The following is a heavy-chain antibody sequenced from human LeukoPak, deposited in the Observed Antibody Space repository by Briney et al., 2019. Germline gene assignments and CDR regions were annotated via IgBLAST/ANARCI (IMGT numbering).Heavy chain of an antibody. CDR2: INPSAGST. Sequence: ASVKVSCKASGYTFSSYYIHWLRQAPGQGLEWMGIINPSAGSTTYAQNFQGRVTMTRDTSTSTVYVELSGLTSDDTAVYYCARGKGDGYNLGTFDIWGQGTMVTVSS. CDR1: GYTFSSYY. D-gene: IGHD5-24*01. CDR3: ARGKGDGYNLGTFDI. J-gene: IGHJ3*02. V-gene: IGHV1-46*01.